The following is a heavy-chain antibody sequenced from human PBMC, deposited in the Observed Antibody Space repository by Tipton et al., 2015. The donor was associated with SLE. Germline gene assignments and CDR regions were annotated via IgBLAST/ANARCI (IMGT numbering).Heavy chain of an antibody. Sequence: TLSLTCTVSGGSISSYYWSWIRQPPGKGLEWIGYIYYSGSTNYNPSLKSRVTISVDTSKNQFSLKLSSVTAADTAVYYCARVTYDYYGSGSPRLYWFDPRGQGTLVTVSS. CDR1: GGSISSYY. J-gene: IGHJ5*02. V-gene: IGHV4-59*01. D-gene: IGHD3-10*01. CDR3: ARVTYDYYGSGSPRLYWFDP. CDR2: IYYSGST.